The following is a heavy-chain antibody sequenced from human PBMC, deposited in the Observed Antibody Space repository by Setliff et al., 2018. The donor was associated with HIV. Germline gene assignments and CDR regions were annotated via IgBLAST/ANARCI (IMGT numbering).Heavy chain of an antibody. J-gene: IGHJ3*01. V-gene: IGHV3-23*01. CDR1: GFSFDVYA. CDR2: ISHRDGNT. D-gene: IGHD1-1*01. CDR3: ARREYNYLPRAFDL. Sequence: PGGSLRLSCGASGFSFDVYAMSWVRQAPGQGLEWVSSISHRDGNTYYADSVKGRFTISRDNSKNTVYLQMNSLRVEYTAVYYCARREYNYLPRAFDLWGQGTTVTVSS.